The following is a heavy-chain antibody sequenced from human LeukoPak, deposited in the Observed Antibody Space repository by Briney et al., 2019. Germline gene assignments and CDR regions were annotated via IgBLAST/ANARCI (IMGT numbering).Heavy chain of an antibody. J-gene: IGHJ4*02. CDR1: GFTFGSYS. Sequence: GGSLRLSWAASGFTFGSYSMNWVRQAPGKGLEWVASISSSSSYIFHADSVKGRFTISRDNAKNSLYLQMNSLRAEDTAVYYCVSWYETVRDYWGQGTLVTVSS. D-gene: IGHD6-13*01. V-gene: IGHV3-21*01. CDR3: VSWYETVRDY. CDR2: ISSSSSYI.